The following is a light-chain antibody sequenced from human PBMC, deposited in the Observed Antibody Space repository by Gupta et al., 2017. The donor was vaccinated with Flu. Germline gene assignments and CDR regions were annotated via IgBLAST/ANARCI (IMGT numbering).Light chain of an antibody. V-gene: IGLV3-1*01. CDR1: KLGDKY. CDR2: QDS. Sequence: SYELTQPPSVSVSTGQTASITCSGDKLGDKYACWYQQKPGQSPVLVIYQDSKRPSGIPERFSGSNSGNTATLTISGTQARDEADYYCQAWDSSTFYVFGTGTKVTVL. J-gene: IGLJ1*01. CDR3: QAWDSSTFYV.